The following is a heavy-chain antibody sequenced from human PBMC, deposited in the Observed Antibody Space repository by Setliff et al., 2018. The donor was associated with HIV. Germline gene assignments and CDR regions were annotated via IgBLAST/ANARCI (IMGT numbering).Heavy chain of an antibody. Sequence: SETLSLTCTVSGGSFTSRSYYWGWIRQPPGKGLEWIGEISYRGTTKDNPSLRSRVTLSADTSKNTFSLNLTSVTAADTAVYYCARGAYFYPPGKYSQVELFYFDSWGLGTLVTVSS. CDR1: GGSFTSRSYY. CDR3: ARGAYFYPPGKYSQVELFYFDS. D-gene: IGHD2-21*01. CDR2: ISYRGTT. V-gene: IGHV4-39*07. J-gene: IGHJ4*02.